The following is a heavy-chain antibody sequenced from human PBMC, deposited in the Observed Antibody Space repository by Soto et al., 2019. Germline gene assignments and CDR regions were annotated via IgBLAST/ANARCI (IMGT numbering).Heavy chain of an antibody. J-gene: IGHJ6*02. CDR1: GYSFTSYW. Sequence: GESLKISCKGSGYSFTSYWIGWVRQMPGKGLEWMGIIYPGDSDTRYSPSFQGQVTISADKSISTAYLQWSSLKASDTAMYYCARSGYSYGPRDYYYGMHVSGQGTTVTVYS. CDR3: ARSGYSYGPRDYYYGMHV. D-gene: IGHD5-18*01. CDR2: IYPGDSDT. V-gene: IGHV5-51*01.